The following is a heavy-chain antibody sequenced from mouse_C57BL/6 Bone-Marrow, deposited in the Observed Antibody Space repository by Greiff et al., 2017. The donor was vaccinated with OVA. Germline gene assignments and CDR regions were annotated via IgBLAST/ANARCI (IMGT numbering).Heavy chain of an antibody. J-gene: IGHJ1*03. CDR1: GYTFTSYW. V-gene: IGHV1-61*01. Sequence: QVQLKQPGAELVRPGSSVKLSCKASGYTFTSYWMDWVKQRPGQGLEWIGNIYPSGSETHSNQKFKDKATLTVDKSSSTAYMQPSSLTSEDSAVYYCARDYGSREYFDVWGTGTTVTVSS. CDR2: IYPSGSET. CDR3: ARDYGSREYFDV. D-gene: IGHD1-1*01.